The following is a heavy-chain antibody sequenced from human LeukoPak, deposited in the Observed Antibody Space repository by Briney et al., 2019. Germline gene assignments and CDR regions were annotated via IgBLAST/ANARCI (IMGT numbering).Heavy chain of an antibody. V-gene: IGHV4-4*07. CDR2: INTSGYT. J-gene: IGHJ5*02. CDR1: GGSISGYY. CDR3: ARERDTVNWFDP. D-gene: IGHD4-17*01. Sequence: SETLSLTCTVSGGSISGYYWSWMRQPGGKGLEWIGRINTSGYTNYNPSLKSRVSMSVDTSKNQFSLKLTSVTAADTAVYYCARERDTVNWFDPWGQGTLVTVSS.